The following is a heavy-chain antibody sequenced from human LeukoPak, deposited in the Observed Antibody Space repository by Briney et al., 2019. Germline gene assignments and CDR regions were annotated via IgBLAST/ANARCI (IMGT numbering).Heavy chain of an antibody. V-gene: IGHV4-31*03. Sequence: SQTLSLTCTVSGGSISSGGYYWSWIRQHPGKGLEWIGYIYYSGSTYYNPSLKSRVTISVDTSKNQFSLKLSSVTAADTAVYYCARKVVVTPILYYFDYWGQGTLVTVSS. CDR3: ARKVVVTPILYYFDY. CDR2: IYYSGST. D-gene: IGHD2-21*02. CDR1: GGSISSGGYY. J-gene: IGHJ4*02.